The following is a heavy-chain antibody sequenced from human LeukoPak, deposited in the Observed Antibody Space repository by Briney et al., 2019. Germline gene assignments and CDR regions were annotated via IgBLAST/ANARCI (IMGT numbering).Heavy chain of an antibody. V-gene: IGHV3-23*01. CDR2: ISGSGGNT. Sequence: GGSLRLSCGASGFTFSSYAMSWVRQAPGKGQEWVSAISGSGGNTYYADSVKGRFTISRDNSKNILYLQMNSLRAEDTAVYHCAKGKSILYDSWGQGTLVTVSS. CDR1: GFTFSSYA. CDR3: AKGKSILYDS. J-gene: IGHJ5*01.